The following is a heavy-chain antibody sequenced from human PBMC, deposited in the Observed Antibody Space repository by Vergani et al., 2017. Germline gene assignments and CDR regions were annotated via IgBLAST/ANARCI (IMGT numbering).Heavy chain of an antibody. V-gene: IGHV1-8*01. CDR2: MNPNSGNT. CDR3: ARGPYGDYVFRYYYYMDV. D-gene: IGHD4-17*01. CDR1: GNTFTSYD. J-gene: IGHJ6*03. Sequence: QVQLVQSGAEVKKPGASVKVSCKASGNTFTSYDINWVRQATGQGLEWMGWMNPNSGNTGYAQKFQGRVTMTRNTSISTAYMELSSLRSEDTAVYYCARGPYGDYVFRYYYYMDVWGKGTTVTVSS.